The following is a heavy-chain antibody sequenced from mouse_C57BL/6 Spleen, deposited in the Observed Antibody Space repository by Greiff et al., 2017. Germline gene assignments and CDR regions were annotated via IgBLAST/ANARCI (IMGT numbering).Heavy chain of an antibody. CDR2: IYTGDGDT. CDR3: ARGVATTVVAVFDY. D-gene: IGHD1-1*01. CDR1: GYAFSSYW. J-gene: IGHJ2*01. V-gene: IGHV1-80*01. Sequence: QVQLQQSGAELVKPGASVKISCKASGYAFSSYWMNWVKQRPGKGLEWIGQIYTGDGDTNYNGKFKGKATLTADKSSSTAYMQLSSLTSEDSAVYFCARGVATTVVAVFDYWGQGTTLTVSS.